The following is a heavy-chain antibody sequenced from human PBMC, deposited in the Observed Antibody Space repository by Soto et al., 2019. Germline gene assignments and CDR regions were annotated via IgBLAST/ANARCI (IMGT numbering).Heavy chain of an antibody. CDR2: INDDGIST. J-gene: IGHJ4*02. Sequence: PGVSLRLSCAASGFTFRMYWMHWVRQVPGKGPEWVSRINDDGISTNYADSVKGRFTISRDNAKNTLYLQMNALRVEDTGVYYCTRGPRPTSTGTGDFWGKGTLVTVSS. CDR1: GFTFRMYW. CDR3: TRGPRPTSTGTGDF. D-gene: IGHD1-1*01. V-gene: IGHV3-74*01.